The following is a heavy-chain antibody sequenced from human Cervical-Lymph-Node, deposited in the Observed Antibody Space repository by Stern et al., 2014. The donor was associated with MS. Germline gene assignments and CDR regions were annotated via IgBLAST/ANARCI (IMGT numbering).Heavy chain of an antibody. D-gene: IGHD3-10*01. J-gene: IGHJ5*01. CDR1: GFTFPDYY. Sequence: VHLVESGGRLVKPVGSLRLSCAASGFTFPDYYMTWIRQAPGRGLEWLSYISSGGDLIHYADSVRGRVTISRDNAKNSLFLQMNSLSVEDTAVYFCARGLGSYDDSWGQGTLVTVSS. CDR3: ARGLGSYDDS. CDR2: ISSGGDLI. V-gene: IGHV3-11*01.